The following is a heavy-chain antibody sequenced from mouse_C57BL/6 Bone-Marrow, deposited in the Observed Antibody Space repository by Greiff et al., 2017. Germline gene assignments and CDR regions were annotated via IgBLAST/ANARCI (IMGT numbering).Heavy chain of an antibody. CDR3: TRRGKPTGIDAMVY. CDR1: GYTFTDYE. V-gene: IGHV1-15*01. CDR2: IDPETGGT. Sequence: QVQLQQSGAELVRPGASVTLSCKASGYTFTDYEMHWVKQTPVHGLEWIGAIDPETGGTAYNQKFKGKAILTADKSSSTAYMELRSLTSEDSAVYYCTRRGKPTGIDAMVYWGQGTSVTVSS. J-gene: IGHJ4*01.